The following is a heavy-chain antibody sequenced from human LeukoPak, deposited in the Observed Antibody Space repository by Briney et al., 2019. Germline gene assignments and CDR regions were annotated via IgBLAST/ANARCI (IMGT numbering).Heavy chain of an antibody. CDR2: ILYDGSRK. V-gene: IGHV3-30*03. J-gene: IGHJ4*02. Sequence: GGSLRLSCAASGFTFRSYGMHWVRQAPGKGLEWVAVILYDGSRKHYGDSVKGRFTISRDKDTLYLQMNSLRAEDTAVYYCARLGVLDYYGSGGAPFDYWGQGTLVTVSS. D-gene: IGHD3-10*01. CDR1: GFTFRSYG. CDR3: ARLGVLDYYGSGGAPFDY.